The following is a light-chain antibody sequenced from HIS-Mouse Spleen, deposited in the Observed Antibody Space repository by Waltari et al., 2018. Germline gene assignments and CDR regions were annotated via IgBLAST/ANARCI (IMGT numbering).Light chain of an antibody. V-gene: IGLV2-14*01. J-gene: IGLJ2*01. CDR3: SSYTSSSTLV. CDR1: SSDVGGYSY. CDR2: EVS. Sequence: QSALTQPASVSGSPGQSITISCPGTSSDVGGYSYVSWYQQPPGKAPKLMIYEVSNRPSGVSNRFSGSKSGNTASLTISGLQAEDEADYYCSSYTSSSTLVFGGGTKLTVL.